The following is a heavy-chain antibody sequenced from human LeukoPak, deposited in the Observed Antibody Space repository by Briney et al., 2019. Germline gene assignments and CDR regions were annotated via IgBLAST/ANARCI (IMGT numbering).Heavy chain of an antibody. J-gene: IGHJ4*02. CDR2: IHYNGIT. Sequence: PSETLSLTCSVSGSMYNYYWSWIRQPPGKGLEWIGYIHYNGITNYNPSLESRVTMSLDTSENQVSLKLISVTAADTAVYYCARHISSGGTYAHFDYWGQGTLVTASS. CDR1: GSMYNYY. V-gene: IGHV4-59*08. CDR3: ARHISSGGTYAHFDY. D-gene: IGHD1-26*01.